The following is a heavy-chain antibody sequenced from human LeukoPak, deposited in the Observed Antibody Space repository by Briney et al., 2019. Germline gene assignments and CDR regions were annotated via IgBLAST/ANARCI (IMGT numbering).Heavy chain of an antibody. CDR3: ARAVSQLPIGRYYYYYMDV. J-gene: IGHJ6*03. Sequence: GASVKVSCKASGYTFTSYDINWVRQATGQGLEWMGWMNPNSGNTVYAQKFQGRVTMTRNTSISTAYMELSSLRSEDTAVYYCARAVSQLPIGRYYYYYMDVWGKGTTVTVSS. V-gene: IGHV1-8*01. CDR2: MNPNSGNT. CDR1: GYTFTSYD. D-gene: IGHD2-2*01.